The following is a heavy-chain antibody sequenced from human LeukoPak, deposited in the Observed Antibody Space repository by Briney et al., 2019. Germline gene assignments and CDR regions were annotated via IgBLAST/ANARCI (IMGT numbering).Heavy chain of an antibody. V-gene: IGHV3-23*01. Sequence: PGGSLRLSCAASGFTFTKNWMTWVRQAPGKGLEWVSAISGSGGSTYYADSVKGRFTISRDNSKNTLYLQMNSLRAEDTAVYYCAKDLDVEMATTNGVGAFDIWGQGTMVTVSS. CDR1: GFTFTKNW. J-gene: IGHJ3*02. CDR3: AKDLDVEMATTNGVGAFDI. D-gene: IGHD5-24*01. CDR2: ISGSGGST.